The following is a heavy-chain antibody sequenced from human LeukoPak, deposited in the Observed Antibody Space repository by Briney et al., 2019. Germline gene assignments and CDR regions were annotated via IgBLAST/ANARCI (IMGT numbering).Heavy chain of an antibody. Sequence: SETLSLTCAVSGDSTTNNNYWWTWVRQPPGMGLEWIGEINHSGSTNYNPSLKSRVTISVDTSKNQFSLKLSSVTAADTAVYYCASDSSSSGRGNWGQGTLVTVSS. J-gene: IGHJ4*02. D-gene: IGHD6-13*01. CDR3: ASDSSSSGRGN. V-gene: IGHV4-4*02. CDR2: INHSGST. CDR1: GDSTTNNNYW.